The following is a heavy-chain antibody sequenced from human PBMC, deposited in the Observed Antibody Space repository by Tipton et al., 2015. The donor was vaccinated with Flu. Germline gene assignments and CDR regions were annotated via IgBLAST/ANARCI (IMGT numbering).Heavy chain of an antibody. Sequence: TLSLTCAVYGGSFSEYNWSWMRQSPGTGLEWIGEIRPSGSTNYSPSPKSRVTMSEDTSKNQFSLRLNSVTAADTAVYYCARLPRYSSGWGRYFDLWGRGTLVTVSS. CDR1: GGSFSEYN. CDR2: IRPSGST. V-gene: IGHV4-34*01. J-gene: IGHJ2*01. D-gene: IGHD6-19*01. CDR3: ARLPRYSSGWGRYFDL.